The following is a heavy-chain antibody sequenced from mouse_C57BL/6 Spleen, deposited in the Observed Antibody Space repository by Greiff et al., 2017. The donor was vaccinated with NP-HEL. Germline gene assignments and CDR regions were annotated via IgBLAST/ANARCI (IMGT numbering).Heavy chain of an antibody. CDR2: IDPNSGGT. V-gene: IGHV1-72*01. J-gene: IGHJ4*01. CDR3: ARGSMVTTLYYYAMDY. D-gene: IGHD2-1*01. CDR1: GYTFTSYW. Sequence: QVQLKQSGAELVKPGASVKLSCKASGYTFTSYWMHWVKQRPGRGLEWIGRIDPNSGGTKYNEKFKSKATLTVDKPSSTAYMQLSSLTSEDSAVYYCARGSMVTTLYYYAMDYWGQGTSVTVSS.